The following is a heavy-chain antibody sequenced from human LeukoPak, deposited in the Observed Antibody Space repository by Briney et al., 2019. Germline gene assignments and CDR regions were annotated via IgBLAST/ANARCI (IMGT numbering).Heavy chain of an antibody. J-gene: IGHJ3*02. D-gene: IGHD6-13*01. CDR3: AKDRIRAGIAAAGTVAFDI. V-gene: IGHV3-23*01. CDR2: ISGSGGST. Sequence: GGSLGLSCAASGFTFSSYAMSWVRQAPGKGLEWVSAISGSGGSTYYADSVKGRFTISRDNSKNTLYLQMNSLRAEDTAVYYCAKDRIRAGIAAAGTVAFDIWGQGTMVTVSS. CDR1: GFTFSSYA.